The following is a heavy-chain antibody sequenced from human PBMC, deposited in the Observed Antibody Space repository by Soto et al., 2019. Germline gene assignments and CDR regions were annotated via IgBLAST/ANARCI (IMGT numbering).Heavy chain of an antibody. CDR2: IYYSGST. J-gene: IGHJ4*02. V-gene: IGHV4-30-4*01. D-gene: IGHD5-12*01. CDR3: ARGWTDGYNLIFSY. CDR1: GGSISSGDYY. Sequence: PSETLSLTCTVSGGSISSGDYYWSWIRQPPGKGLEWIGYIYYSGSTYYNPSLKSRVTISVDTSKNQFSLKLSSVTAADTAVYYCARGWTDGYNLIFSYWGQGTLVTVSS.